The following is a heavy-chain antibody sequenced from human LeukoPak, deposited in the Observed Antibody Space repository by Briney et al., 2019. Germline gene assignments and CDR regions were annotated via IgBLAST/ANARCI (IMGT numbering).Heavy chain of an antibody. CDR3: ARAARSSGYYYFNYFDY. CDR1: GGSFSSYY. Sequence: PSETLSLTCTVSGGSFSSYYWSWIRQPPGKGLEWIGYIYYSGSTNYNPSLKSRVTISVDTSKNQFSPKLSSVTAADTAVYYCARAARSSGYYYFNYFDYWGQGTLVTVSS. CDR2: IYYSGST. V-gene: IGHV4-59*01. D-gene: IGHD3-22*01. J-gene: IGHJ4*02.